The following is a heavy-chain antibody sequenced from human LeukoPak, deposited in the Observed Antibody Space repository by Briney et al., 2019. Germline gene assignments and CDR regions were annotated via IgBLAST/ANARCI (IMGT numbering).Heavy chain of an antibody. D-gene: IGHD2-2*01. V-gene: IGHV4-31*03. J-gene: IGHJ4*02. CDR1: GGSISSGGYY. CDR3: ARFSSTPKVVPAASGYYFDY. Sequence: SETLSLTCTVSGGSISSGGYYWSWIRQHPGKGLEWIGYIYYSGSTYYNPSLKSRATISVDTSKNQFSLKLSSVTAADTAVYYCARFSSTPKVVPAASGYYFDYWGQGTLVTVSS. CDR2: IYYSGST.